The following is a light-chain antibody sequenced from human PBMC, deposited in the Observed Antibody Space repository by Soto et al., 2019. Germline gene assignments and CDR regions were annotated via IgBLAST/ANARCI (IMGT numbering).Light chain of an antibody. Sequence: QSALTQPPSASRSPGQSVTISCTGTSSDVGGYNYVSWYQQHPGNAPKLMIYEVTKRPSGVPDRFSGSRSGNTASLTVSGLQAEDEADYYCSSYAGSNNVVFGGGTKVTVL. CDR3: SSYAGSNNVV. V-gene: IGLV2-8*02. CDR2: EVT. J-gene: IGLJ3*02. CDR1: SSDVGGYNY.